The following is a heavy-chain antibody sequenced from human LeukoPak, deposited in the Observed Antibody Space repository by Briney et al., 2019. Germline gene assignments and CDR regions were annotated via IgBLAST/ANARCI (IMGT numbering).Heavy chain of an antibody. J-gene: IGHJ3*02. Sequence: EASVKVSCKACGYTFTGYYMHLVRQAPGQGLEWMGWINPNSGGTNYAQKFQGRVTITADKSTSTAYMELSSLRSEDTAVYYCAREKMATIFAPYDAFDIWGQGTMVTVSS. CDR2: INPNSGGT. D-gene: IGHD5-12*01. CDR3: AREKMATIFAPYDAFDI. V-gene: IGHV1-2*02. CDR1: GYTFTGYY.